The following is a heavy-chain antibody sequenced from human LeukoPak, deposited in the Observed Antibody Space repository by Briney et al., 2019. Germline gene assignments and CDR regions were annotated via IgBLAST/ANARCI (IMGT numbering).Heavy chain of an antibody. CDR2: ISTSGSTI. J-gene: IGHJ4*02. Sequence: GGSLRLSCAASGFTFSDYYMSWIRQAPGKGLEWVSYISTSGSTIFYADSVKGRFTISRDNAKNSLYLQMNSLRAEDTAVYYCAKDFSVYYYDSRVFDYWGQGTLVTVSS. CDR1: GFTFSDYY. D-gene: IGHD3-22*01. CDR3: AKDFSVYYYDSRVFDY. V-gene: IGHV3-11*04.